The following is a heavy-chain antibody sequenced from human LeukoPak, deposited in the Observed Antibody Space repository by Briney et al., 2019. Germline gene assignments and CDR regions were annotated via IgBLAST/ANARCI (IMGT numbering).Heavy chain of an antibody. CDR1: GFTFSDYY. J-gene: IGHJ4*02. Sequence: PGGSLRLSCAASGFTFSDYYMSWIRQAPGKGLEWVSYISSSSSYTNYADSVKGRFTISRDNAKNSLYLQMNSLRAEDTAVYYCASVGARRGYTYGQYYFDYWGQGTLVTVSS. CDR2: ISSSSSYT. D-gene: IGHD5-18*01. CDR3: ASVGARRGYTYGQYYFDY. V-gene: IGHV3-11*03.